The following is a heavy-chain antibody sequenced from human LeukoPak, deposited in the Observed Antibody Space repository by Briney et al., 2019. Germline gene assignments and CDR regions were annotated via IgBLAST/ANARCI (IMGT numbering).Heavy chain of an antibody. CDR3: ARDLDLLLFDY. D-gene: IGHD3-9*01. CDR2: VRPEWSRT. V-gene: IGHV3-74*01. Sequence: GGSMRLSCAASGFTFSTYWMHWVRQAPGKVLVWVARVRPEWSRTIYAASVKGRFTIARDNDRNTLYLQMNRLRVEDTAVYYCARDLDLLLFDYWGQGTLATVSS. CDR1: GFTFSTYW. J-gene: IGHJ4*02.